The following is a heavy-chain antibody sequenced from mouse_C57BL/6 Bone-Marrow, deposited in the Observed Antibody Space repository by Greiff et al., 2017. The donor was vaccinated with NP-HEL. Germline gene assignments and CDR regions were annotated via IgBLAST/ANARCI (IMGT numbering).Heavy chain of an antibody. J-gene: IGHJ2*01. CDR1: GFTFSSYG. CDR2: ISSGGSYT. Sequence: EVQLVESGGDLVKPGGSLKLSCAASGFTFSSYGMSWVRQTPDKRLEWVATISSGGSYTYYPDSVKGRFTISRDNAKNTLYLQRSSLKSEDTAMYYCARKELDYWGQGTTVTVSS. CDR3: ARKELDY. V-gene: IGHV5-6*01.